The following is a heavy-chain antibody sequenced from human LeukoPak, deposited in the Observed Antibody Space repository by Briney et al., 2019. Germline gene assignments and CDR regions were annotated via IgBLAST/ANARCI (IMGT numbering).Heavy chain of an antibody. D-gene: IGHD3-22*01. CDR3: ARDYYDSSGYLN. CDR1: GFTFSSYG. V-gene: IGHV3-7*01. CDR2: IKQDGSEK. J-gene: IGHJ4*02. Sequence: GGLRLSCAASGFTFSSYGMHWVRQAPGKGLEWVANIKQDGSEKYYVDSVKGRFTISRDNAKNSLYLQMNSLRAEDTAVYYCARDYYDSSGYLNWGQGTLVTVSS.